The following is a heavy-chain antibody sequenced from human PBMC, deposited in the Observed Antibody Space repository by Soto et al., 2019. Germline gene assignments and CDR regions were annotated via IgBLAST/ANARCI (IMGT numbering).Heavy chain of an antibody. D-gene: IGHD5-12*01. CDR1: GYTFFTYD. Sequence: ASVKVSCKASGYTFFTYDISWVRQAPGQGLEWMGWISTYSGDTKYAQKFQGRVTMTTDTSTTTAYLELRSLRSDDTAVYYCARHHGPTTSENWFDPWGQGTLITVSS. J-gene: IGHJ5*02. V-gene: IGHV1-18*01. CDR2: ISTYSGDT. CDR3: ARHHGPTTSENWFDP.